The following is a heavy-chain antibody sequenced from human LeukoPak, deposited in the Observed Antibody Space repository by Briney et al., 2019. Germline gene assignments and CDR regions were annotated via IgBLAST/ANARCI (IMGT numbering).Heavy chain of an antibody. J-gene: IGHJ3*02. V-gene: IGHV4-61*02. CDR1: GYSISSGYY. Sequence: PSETLSLTCTVSGYSISSGYYWGWIRQPAGKGLEWIGRIYTSGSTNYNPSLKSRVTISVDTSKNQFSLRLSSVTAADTAVYYCASLTWAFDMWGQGTMVTVSS. CDR3: ASLTWAFDM. D-gene: IGHD2/OR15-2a*01. CDR2: IYTSGST.